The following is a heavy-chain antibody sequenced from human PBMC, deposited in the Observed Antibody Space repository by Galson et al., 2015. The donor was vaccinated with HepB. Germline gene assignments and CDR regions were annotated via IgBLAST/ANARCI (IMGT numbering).Heavy chain of an antibody. CDR3: AHSYYYDRSGSFQY. CDR1: GLSLSNSGVG. D-gene: IGHD3-22*01. V-gene: IGHV2-5*01. CDR2: IYWHDDE. Sequence: PALVKPTQTLTLPCTFSGLSLSNSGVGVGWIRQPPGKALGGLALIYWHDDERYSPSLKSRLTITKDTSKNQVVLTMTNMDPVDTATYYCAHSYYYDRSGSFQYWGQGTLVTVSS. J-gene: IGHJ1*01.